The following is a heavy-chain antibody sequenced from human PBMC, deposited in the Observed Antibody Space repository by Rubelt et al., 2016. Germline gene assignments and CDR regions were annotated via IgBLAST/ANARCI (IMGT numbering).Heavy chain of an antibody. CDR2: IKSKTDGGTT. J-gene: IGHJ4*02. CDR3: TTVLGVWGSYPYPDY. V-gene: IGHV3-15*07. Sequence: LEWVGRIKSKTDGGTTDYAAPVQGRFTISRDDSKNTLYLQMNSLKTEDTAVYYCTTVLGVWGSYPYPDYWGQGALVTVSS. D-gene: IGHD3-16*01.